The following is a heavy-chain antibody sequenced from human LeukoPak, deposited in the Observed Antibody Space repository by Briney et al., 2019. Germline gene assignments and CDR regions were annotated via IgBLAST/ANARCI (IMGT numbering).Heavy chain of an antibody. CDR3: AEDRGYGYDILTGYYPDDAFDI. CDR2: VSGSGGST. CDR1: GFTFSSYA. V-gene: IGHV3-23*01. Sequence: RGGSLRLSCAASGFTFSSYAMSWVRQAPGKGLDWVSAVSGSGGSTYYADSVKGRFTISRDNSKNTLYLQMNSLRAEDTAVYYCAEDRGYGYDILTGYYPDDAFDIWGQGTMVTVSS. D-gene: IGHD3-9*01. J-gene: IGHJ3*02.